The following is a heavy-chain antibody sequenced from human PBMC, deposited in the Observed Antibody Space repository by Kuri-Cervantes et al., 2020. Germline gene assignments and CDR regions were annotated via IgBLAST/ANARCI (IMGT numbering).Heavy chain of an antibody. CDR2: IRSKVYGGTT. CDR1: GFTFGDYA. CDR3: ARDRVRFLEWDAFDY. J-gene: IGHJ4*02. Sequence: GGSLRLSCTASGFTFGDYAMSWFRQAPGKGLEWVGFIRSKVYGGTTEYAASVKGRFTISRDDSKNTLYLQMNSLRAEDTAVYYCARDRVRFLEWDAFDYWGQGTLVTVSS. D-gene: IGHD3-3*01. V-gene: IGHV3-49*03.